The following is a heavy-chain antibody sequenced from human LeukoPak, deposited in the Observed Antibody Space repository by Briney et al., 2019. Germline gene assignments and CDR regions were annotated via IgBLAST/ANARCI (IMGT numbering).Heavy chain of an antibody. CDR2: IYTSGST. J-gene: IGHJ5*02. Sequence: SQTLSLTCTVSGGSISSGSYYWSWIRQPAGKGLEWIVRIYTSGSTNYNPSLKSRVTISVDTSKNQFSLKLSSVTAADTAVYYCARLVLGYCTNGVCYRWFDPWGQGTLVTVSS. V-gene: IGHV4-61*02. CDR1: GGSISSGSYY. CDR3: ARLVLGYCTNGVCYRWFDP. D-gene: IGHD2-8*01.